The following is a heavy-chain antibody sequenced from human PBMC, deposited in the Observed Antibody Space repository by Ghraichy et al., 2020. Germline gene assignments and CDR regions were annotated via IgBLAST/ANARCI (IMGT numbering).Heavy chain of an antibody. V-gene: IGHV4-59*01. D-gene: IGHD3-9*01. Sequence: SQTLSLTCTVSGGSISSYYWSWIRQPPGKGLEWIGYIYDSGSTNYNPSLKSRVTISVDTSKNQFSLKLSSVTAADTAVYYCARASVLRYFDWLPPPYFDYWGQGALVTVSS. CDR1: GGSISSYY. J-gene: IGHJ4*02. CDR3: ARASVLRYFDWLPPPYFDY. CDR2: IYDSGST.